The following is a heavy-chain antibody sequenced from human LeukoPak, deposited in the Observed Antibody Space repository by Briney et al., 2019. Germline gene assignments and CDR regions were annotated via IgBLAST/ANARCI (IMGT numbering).Heavy chain of an antibody. Sequence: GGSLRLSCAASGFTFDDYGMSWVRQAPGKGLEWVSGINWNGGSTGYADSVKGRFTISRDNAKNSLYLQMNSLRAEDTALYHCARGTGDYYYDSSAFDYWGQGTLVTVSS. CDR2: INWNGGST. V-gene: IGHV3-20*01. CDR1: GFTFDDYG. CDR3: ARGTGDYYYDSSAFDY. D-gene: IGHD3-22*01. J-gene: IGHJ4*02.